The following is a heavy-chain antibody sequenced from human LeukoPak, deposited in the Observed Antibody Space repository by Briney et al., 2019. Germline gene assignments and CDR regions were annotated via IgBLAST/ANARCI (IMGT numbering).Heavy chain of an antibody. J-gene: IGHJ4*02. V-gene: IGHV3-74*01. CDR1: GFTFSNFW. Sequence: GGSLRLSCVASGFTFSNFWMNWVRQAPGKGLGWVSRIASDGSSTTYADSVKGRFSISRDNAKNTLYLQMNSLRVEDTAVYYCARGRPHGNDYWGQGTLVTVSS. CDR2: IASDGSST. D-gene: IGHD4-23*01. CDR3: ARGRPHGNDY.